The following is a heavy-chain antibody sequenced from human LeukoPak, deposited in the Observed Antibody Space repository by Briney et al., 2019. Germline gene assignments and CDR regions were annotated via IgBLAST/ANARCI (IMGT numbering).Heavy chain of an antibody. D-gene: IGHD3-10*01. Sequence: PSETLSPTCTVSGVSISSYYWSWIRQPPGKGLEWIGYIYYSGSTNYNPSLKSRVTISVDMSKNQFSLKLSSVTAADTAVYYCARDRNYGSGSYAFDIWGQGTMVTVSS. CDR2: IYYSGST. J-gene: IGHJ3*02. CDR1: GVSISSYY. V-gene: IGHV4-59*01. CDR3: ARDRNYGSGSYAFDI.